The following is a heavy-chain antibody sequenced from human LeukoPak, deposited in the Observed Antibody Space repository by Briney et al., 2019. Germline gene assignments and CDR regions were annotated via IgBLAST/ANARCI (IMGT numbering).Heavy chain of an antibody. J-gene: IGHJ3*02. Sequence: ASVKVSCKASGYTFTSNYIHWVRQAPGQGLEWMGMIYPRDGSASYAQKFQGRVTVTRDTSTSTVHMELSGLRSEDTAVYYCARGPRLDSSGWYYGAFDIWGQGTMVTVS. D-gene: IGHD6-19*01. CDR3: ARGPRLDSSGWYYGAFDI. CDR2: IYPRDGSA. V-gene: IGHV1-46*01. CDR1: GYTFTSNY.